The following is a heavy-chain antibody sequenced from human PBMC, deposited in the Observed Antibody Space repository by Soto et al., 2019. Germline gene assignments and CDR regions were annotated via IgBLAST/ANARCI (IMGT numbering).Heavy chain of an antibody. CDR1: GASMNDYY. D-gene: IGHD3-16*01. J-gene: IGHJ4*02. Sequence: LSLTCTVSGASMNDYYGSWIRQSPGKGLGYIGYLHYNGFAEYSPSLRSRVSISMDTSKNQFSLKLSSVTAADTAIYYCARSGHIFAGVFWGQGILVTVSS. CDR2: LHYNGFA. V-gene: IGHV4-59*01. CDR3: ARSGHIFAGVF.